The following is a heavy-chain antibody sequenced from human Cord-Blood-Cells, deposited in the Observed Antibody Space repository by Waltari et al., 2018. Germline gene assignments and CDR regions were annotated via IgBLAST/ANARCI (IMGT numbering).Heavy chain of an antibody. CDR3: ARGYYGSGSYYRGLDY. D-gene: IGHD3-10*01. V-gene: IGHV4-39*01. Sequence: QLQLQESGPGLVKPSETLSLTCTVSGGSISSSSYYWGWIRQPPGKGLEWIGSIYYSGSTHYNPSLKSRVTISVDTSKNQFSLKLSSVTAADTAVYYCARGYYGSGSYYRGLDYWGQGTLVTVSS. J-gene: IGHJ4*02. CDR2: IYYSGST. CDR1: GGSISSSSYY.